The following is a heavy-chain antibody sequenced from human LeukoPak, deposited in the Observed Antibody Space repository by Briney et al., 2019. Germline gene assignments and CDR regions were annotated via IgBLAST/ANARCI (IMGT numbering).Heavy chain of an antibody. Sequence: PGGSLRLSCAASGFTFSSYGMHWVRQAPGKGLEWVAVISNDGSNKYYADSVKGRFTISRDNSKNTLYLQMNSLRAEDTAAYYCAKAGYSSSWYVDYWGQGTLVLVSS. J-gene: IGHJ4*02. V-gene: IGHV3-30*18. CDR3: AKAGYSSSWYVDY. D-gene: IGHD6-13*01. CDR2: ISNDGSNK. CDR1: GFTFSSYG.